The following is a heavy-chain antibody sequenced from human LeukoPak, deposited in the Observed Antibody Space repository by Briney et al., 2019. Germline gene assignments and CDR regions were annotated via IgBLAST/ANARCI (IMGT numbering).Heavy chain of an antibody. CDR2: IYSGGST. CDR1: GFTVSSNY. CDR3: AVTVGGSYYFDY. V-gene: IGHV3-66*02. J-gene: IGHJ4*02. D-gene: IGHD1-26*01. Sequence: PGGSLRLSCPASGFTVSSNYMSWVRQAPGKGLEWVSVIYSGGSTYYADSVKGRFTISRDNSKNTLYLQMNSLRAEDTAVYYCAVTVGGSYYFDYWGQGTLVTVSS.